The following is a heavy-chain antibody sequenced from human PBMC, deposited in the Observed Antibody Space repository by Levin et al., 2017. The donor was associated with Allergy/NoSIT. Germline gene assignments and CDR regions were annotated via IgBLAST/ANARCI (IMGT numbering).Heavy chain of an antibody. CDR1: GFSFDDYA. Sequence: SLKISCTASGFSFDDYAMHWVRQAPGKGLEWVSGISWDSVNIGYADPVKGRFTISRDNGKKSLYLEMNSLRTEDTVLYFCAKGKFEDSSLYYFNFWGQGTLVTVSS. CDR2: ISWDSVNI. D-gene: IGHD3-10*01. CDR3: AKGKFEDSSLYYFNF. J-gene: IGHJ4*02. V-gene: IGHV3-9*01.